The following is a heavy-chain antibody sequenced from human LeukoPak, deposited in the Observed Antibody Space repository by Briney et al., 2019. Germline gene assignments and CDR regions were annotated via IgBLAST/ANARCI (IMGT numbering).Heavy chain of an antibody. J-gene: IGHJ6*04. V-gene: IGHV4-59*01. D-gene: IGHD2-2*01. Sequence: KFSETLSLTCTVSGGSISSYYWSWIRQPPGKGLEWIGYIYYSGSTNYNPSLKSRVTISVDTSKNQFSLLLSSVTAADTAVYYCARGPGGYCSGTSCYEVRRLGYYYGMDVWGKGTTVTVSS. CDR3: ARGPGGYCSGTSCYEVRRLGYYYGMDV. CDR2: IYYSGST. CDR1: GGSISSYY.